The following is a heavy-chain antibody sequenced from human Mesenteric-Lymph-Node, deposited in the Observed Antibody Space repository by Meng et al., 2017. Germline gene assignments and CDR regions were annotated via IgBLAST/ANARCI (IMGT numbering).Heavy chain of an antibody. V-gene: IGHV3-21*01. D-gene: IGHD2-2*01. Sequence: EVQLVESGGGLVKPGGSLSLYCAASGFTFSSYSMNWVRQAPGKGLEWVSSISSSSSYIYYADSVKGRFTISRDNAKNSLYLQMNSLRAEDTALYYCARDPGGEAAIGLWGRGTLVTVSS. CDR2: ISSSSSYI. J-gene: IGHJ2*01. CDR1: GFTFSSYS. CDR3: ARDPGGEAAIGL.